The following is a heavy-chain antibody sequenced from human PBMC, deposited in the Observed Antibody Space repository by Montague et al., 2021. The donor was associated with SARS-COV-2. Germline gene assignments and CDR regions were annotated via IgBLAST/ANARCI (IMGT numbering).Heavy chain of an antibody. J-gene: IGHJ4*02. V-gene: IGHV4-59*13. Sequence: SETLSLTCTVSGGSISSYSWSWIRQSPGKGLEWIGYFYHSGGTTYNPSLKSRVTISGDTSKNQFSLKLSSVTTADTAVYYCARSGAVPMDWGQGTLVTVSS. CDR2: FYHSGGT. CDR1: GGSISSYS. CDR3: ARSGAVPMD. D-gene: IGHD3-10*01.